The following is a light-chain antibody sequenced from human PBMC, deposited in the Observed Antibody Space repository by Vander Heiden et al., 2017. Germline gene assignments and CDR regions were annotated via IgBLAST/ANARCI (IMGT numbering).Light chain of an antibody. CDR2: DAS. CDR1: QSVSSY. Sequence: EIVLTQSPATLSLSPGERATLSCRARQSVSSYLAWYQQKPGQAPRLLIYDASNRATGSPARFSGSGSGTDVTLTISSLEPEDFAVYYCQQRSNWPRLTFGGGTKVEIK. V-gene: IGKV3-11*01. J-gene: IGKJ4*01. CDR3: QQRSNWPRLT.